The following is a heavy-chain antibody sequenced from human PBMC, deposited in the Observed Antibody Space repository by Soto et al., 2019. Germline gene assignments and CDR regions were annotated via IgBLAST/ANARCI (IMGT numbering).Heavy chain of an antibody. CDR2: ISWNSGSI. D-gene: IGHD6-6*01. CDR1: GFTFDDYA. V-gene: IGHV3-9*01. J-gene: IGHJ1*01. CDR3: AKEARSSSSKISYFQH. Sequence: GGSLRLSCAASGFTFDDYAMHWVRQAPGKGLEWVSGISWNSGSIGYADSVKGRFTISRDNAKNSLYLQMNSLRAEDTALYYCAKEARSSSSKISYFQHWGQGTLVTVSS.